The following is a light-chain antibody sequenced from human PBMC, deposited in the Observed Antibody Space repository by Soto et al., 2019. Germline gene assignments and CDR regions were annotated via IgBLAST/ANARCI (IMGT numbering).Light chain of an antibody. J-gene: IGLJ1*01. CDR3: GAWDNSLSVYV. V-gene: IGLV1-51*02. CDR1: SSNIGNNY. CDR2: EDI. Sequence: QSALTQPPSVSAAPGQKVTISCSGTSSNIGNNYVSWYQQLPGTAPKLLIYEDIKRPSGIPDRFSGSKSGTSATLGITGLQTGDEADYYCGAWDNSLSVYVFATGTKVTVL.